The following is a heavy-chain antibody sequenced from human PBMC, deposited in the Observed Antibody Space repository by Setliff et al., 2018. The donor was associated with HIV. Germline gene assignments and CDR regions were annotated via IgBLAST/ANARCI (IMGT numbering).Heavy chain of an antibody. CDR1: GGSFTSYT. CDR2: AIPILGIA. D-gene: IGHD2-2*01. Sequence: GASVKVSCKASGGSFTSYTFSWVRQAPGQGLEWMGGAIPILGIANYAQKSQGRVTITADKSTSTAYMELSSLRSEDTAVYYCATSYCSSTTCNYYGMDVWGQGTTVTVSS. V-gene: IGHV1-69*10. CDR3: ATSYCSSTTCNYYGMDV. J-gene: IGHJ6*02.